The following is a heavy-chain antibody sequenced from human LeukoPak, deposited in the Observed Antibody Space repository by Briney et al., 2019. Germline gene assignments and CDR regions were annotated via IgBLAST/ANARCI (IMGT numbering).Heavy chain of an antibody. D-gene: IGHD3-3*01. CDR2: IEEDGSEK. V-gene: IGHV3-7*01. J-gene: IGHJ4*02. CDR1: GFTFSHHW. Sequence: PGGSLRLSCTASGFTFSHHWMTWVRQAPGKGLEWVANIEEDGSEKDYVDSVKGRFTISRDNGKNSLYLQMNSLRGEDTAVYYCARLNWNYADYWGQGTLVTVST. CDR3: ARLNWNYADY.